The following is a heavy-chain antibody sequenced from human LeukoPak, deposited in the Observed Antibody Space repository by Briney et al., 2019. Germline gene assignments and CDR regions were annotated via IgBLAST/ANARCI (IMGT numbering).Heavy chain of an antibody. J-gene: IGHJ4*02. D-gene: IGHD4-17*01. CDR3: ARAPTVTYPWEFDY. Sequence: PSETLSLTCTVSGGSISSYYWSWVRQAPGKGLEWVANIKQDGSEKYYVDSVKGRFTISRDNAKNSLYLQMNSLRGEDTAVYYCARAPTVTYPWEFDYWGQGTLVTVSS. V-gene: IGHV3-7*04. CDR2: IKQDGSEK. CDR1: GGSISSYY.